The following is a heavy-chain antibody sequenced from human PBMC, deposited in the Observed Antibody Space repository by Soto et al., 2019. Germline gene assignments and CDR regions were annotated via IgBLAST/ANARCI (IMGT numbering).Heavy chain of an antibody. J-gene: IGHJ3*02. V-gene: IGHV4-34*01. CDR1: GGSFSGYY. D-gene: IGHD3-10*01. Sequence: SETLSLTCAVYGGSFSGYYWSWIRQPPGKGLEWIGEINDSGSTNYDPSLKSRVTMSVDTSKTQFSLKLSSVTAADTAVYYCARRLRGVSDAFDIWGQGTMVTVSS. CDR3: ARRLRGVSDAFDI. CDR2: INDSGST.